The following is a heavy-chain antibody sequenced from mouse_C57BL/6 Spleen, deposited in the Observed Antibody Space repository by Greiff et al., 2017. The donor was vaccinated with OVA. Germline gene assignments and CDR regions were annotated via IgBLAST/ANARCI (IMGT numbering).Heavy chain of an antibody. D-gene: IGHD2-1*01. V-gene: IGHV2-3*01. J-gene: IGHJ4*01. Sequence: VKLMESGPGLVAPSQSLSISCTVSGFSFTSYGVRWVRQPPGRGLEWLGVIWGDGGTNNHSALFSRLSIRKDNSKSKVFLKLNSLQTDDAATDYCAEIYYGNSGDIMDYWGQGTSVTVSS. CDR1: GFSFTSYG. CDR3: AEIYYGNSGDIMDY. CDR2: IWGDGGT.